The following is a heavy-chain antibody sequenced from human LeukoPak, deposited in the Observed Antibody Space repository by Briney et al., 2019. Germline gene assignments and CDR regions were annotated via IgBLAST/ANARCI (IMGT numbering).Heavy chain of an antibody. CDR3: AKAYSGYEYYYYYMDA. CDR1: GFTFSSYA. D-gene: IGHD5-12*01. J-gene: IGHJ6*03. CDR2: ISGSGGST. V-gene: IGHV3-23*01. Sequence: GRSLRLSCAASGFTFSSYAMSWVRQAPGKGLEWVSAISGSGGSTYYADSVKGRFTISRDNSKNTLYLQMNSLRAEDTAVYYCAKAYSGYEYYYYYMDAWGKGTTVTVSS.